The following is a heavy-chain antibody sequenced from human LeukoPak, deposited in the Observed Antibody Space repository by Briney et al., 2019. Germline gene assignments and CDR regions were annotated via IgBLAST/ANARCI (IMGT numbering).Heavy chain of an antibody. CDR2: LYYSGST. J-gene: IGHJ4*02. D-gene: IGHD2-2*02. Sequence: SETLSLTCTVSGGSISSHYWSWIRQPPGKGLEWIGYLYYSGSTNYNPSLKSRVTISVDTSKNQFSLKLSSVTAADTAVYYCARELAYCSSTSCYTGFDYWGQGTLVTVSS. CDR1: GGSISSHY. CDR3: ARELAYCSSTSCYTGFDY. V-gene: IGHV4-59*11.